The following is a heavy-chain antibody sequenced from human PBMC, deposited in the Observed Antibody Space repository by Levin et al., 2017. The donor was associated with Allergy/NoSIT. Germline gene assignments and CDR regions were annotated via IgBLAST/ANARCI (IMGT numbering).Heavy chain of an antibody. D-gene: IGHD6-13*01. J-gene: IGHJ5*02. CDR1: GGSISSSY. Sequence: SQTLSLTCTVSGGSISSSYWSWIRQPPGKGLEWIGYIYYSGSTNYNPSLKSRVTISVDTSKNQFSLKLSSVTAADTAVYYCARRQGAAGTVIDYNWFDPWGQGTLVTVSS. CDR2: IYYSGST. CDR3: ARRQGAAGTVIDYNWFDP. V-gene: IGHV4-59*01.